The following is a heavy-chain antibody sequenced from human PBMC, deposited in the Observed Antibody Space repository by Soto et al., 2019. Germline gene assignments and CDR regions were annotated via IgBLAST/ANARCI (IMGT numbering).Heavy chain of an antibody. CDR1: GYTFTSYY. CDR2: INPSGGST. V-gene: IGHV1-46*01. D-gene: IGHD3-9*01. Sequence: ASVKVYCKASGYTFTSYYMHWVRQAPGHGQEWMGIINPSGGSTSYAQKFQGRVTMTRDTSTSTVYMELSSLRSEDTAVYYCARVADRWLDYWGQGTLVTVSS. CDR3: ARVADRWLDY. J-gene: IGHJ4*02.